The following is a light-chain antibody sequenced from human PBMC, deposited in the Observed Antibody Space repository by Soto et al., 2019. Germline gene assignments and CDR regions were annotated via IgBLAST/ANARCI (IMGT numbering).Light chain of an antibody. CDR2: EVS. J-gene: IGLJ1*01. CDR1: SSDAGGYNY. CDR3: SSYTSSSTLV. V-gene: IGLV2-14*01. Sequence: QSVLTQPASVSGSPGLSITISCTGTSSDAGGYNYVSWFYQHTGKAAKLMIYEVSNRPTGVSNRSFGSKSGNTASLTISGLQADDDDYYYCSSYTSSSTLVFGTVSKVTVL.